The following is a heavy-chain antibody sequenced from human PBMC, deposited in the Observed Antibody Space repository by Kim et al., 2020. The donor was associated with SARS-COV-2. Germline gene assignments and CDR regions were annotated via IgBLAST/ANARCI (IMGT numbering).Heavy chain of an antibody. CDR3: ARDKWAYCSSTSCLRGGYYYYGMDV. D-gene: IGHD2-2*01. Sequence: GGSLRLSCAASGFTFSSYGMHWVRQAPGKGLEWVAVIWYDGSNKYYADSVKGRFTISRDNSKNTLYLQMNSLRAEDTAVYYCARDKWAYCSSTSCLRGGYYYYGMDVWGQGTTVTVSS. CDR1: GFTFSSYG. CDR2: IWYDGSNK. V-gene: IGHV3-33*08. J-gene: IGHJ6*02.